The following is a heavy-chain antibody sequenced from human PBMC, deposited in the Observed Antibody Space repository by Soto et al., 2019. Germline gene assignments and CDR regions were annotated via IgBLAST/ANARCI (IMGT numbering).Heavy chain of an antibody. V-gene: IGHV3-23*01. CDR3: AKGLLNGRWYAAD. J-gene: IGHJ4*02. Sequence: EVHLLESGGVLVQPGESLRLSCETSGFTFSNCVMTWVRQAPRKGLEWVSVITKTGDTDYADSVKGRFTISRDNSKNTVYLQMNSLRAEDTAVYYCAKGLLNGRWYAADWGQGTLVTVSS. CDR1: GFTFSNCV. CDR2: ITKTGDT. D-gene: IGHD6-13*01.